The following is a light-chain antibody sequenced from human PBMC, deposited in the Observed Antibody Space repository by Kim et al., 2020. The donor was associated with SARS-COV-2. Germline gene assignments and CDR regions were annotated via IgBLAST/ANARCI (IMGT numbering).Light chain of an antibody. CDR2: QDS. J-gene: IGLJ3*02. Sequence: VSPGQTASITCSGDKLGDKYACWYQQKPGQSPVLVIYQDSKRPSGIPERFSGSNSGNTATLTIGGTQAMDEADYYCQAWDSTTAVFGGGTQLTVL. CDR1: KLGDKY. V-gene: IGLV3-1*01. CDR3: QAWDSTTAV.